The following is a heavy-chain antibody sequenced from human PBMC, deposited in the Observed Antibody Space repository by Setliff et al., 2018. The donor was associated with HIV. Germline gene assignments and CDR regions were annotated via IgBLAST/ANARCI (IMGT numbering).Heavy chain of an antibody. J-gene: IGHJ6*02. D-gene: IGHD4-17*01. Sequence: ASVKVSCKASGYTFTSYYMHWVRQAPGQGLEWMGIINPSGGSTSYAQKFQGRVTMTRDTSTSTVYMELSSLRSEDTAVDYCARSPGYGESKDYYGMDVWGQGTTVTVSS. CDR2: INPSGGST. V-gene: IGHV1-46*01. CDR3: ARSPGYGESKDYYGMDV. CDR1: GYTFTSYY.